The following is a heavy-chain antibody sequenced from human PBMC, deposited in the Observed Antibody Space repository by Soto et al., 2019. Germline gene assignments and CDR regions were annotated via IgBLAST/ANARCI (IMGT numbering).Heavy chain of an antibody. CDR2: TYYSGST. V-gene: IGHV4-31*03. CDR1: GGSISSGGYY. Sequence: QVQLQESGPGLVKPSQTLSLTCTVSGGSISSGGYYWSWIRQHPGKGLEWIGYTYYSGSTYYNPSLKSRVTISVDTSKNQFSLKLSSVTAADTAVYYCAREDRGSGSYYNVFWFDPWGQGTLVTVSS. CDR3: AREDRGSGSYYNVFWFDP. D-gene: IGHD3-10*01. J-gene: IGHJ5*02.